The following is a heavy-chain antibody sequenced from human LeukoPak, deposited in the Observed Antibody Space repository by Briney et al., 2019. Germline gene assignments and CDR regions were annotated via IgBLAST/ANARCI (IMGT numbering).Heavy chain of an antibody. V-gene: IGHV1-24*01. Sequence: ASVKVSCKVSGYTLTELSMRWVRQAPGKGLEWMGGFDPEDGETIYAQKFQGRVTMTEDTSTDTAYMELSSLRSEDTAVYYCATWVIAGRWSFDYWGQGTLVTVSS. CDR2: FDPEDGET. J-gene: IGHJ4*02. D-gene: IGHD6-13*01. CDR3: ATWVIAGRWSFDY. CDR1: GYTLTELS.